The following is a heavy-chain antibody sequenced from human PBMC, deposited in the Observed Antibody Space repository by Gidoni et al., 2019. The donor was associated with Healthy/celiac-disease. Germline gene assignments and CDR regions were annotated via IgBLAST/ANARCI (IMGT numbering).Heavy chain of an antibody. CDR3: ARLVVVPAATAYYDYGMDV. CDR1: GCSISSYY. D-gene: IGHD2-2*01. V-gene: IGHV4-59*01. J-gene: IGHJ6*02. Sequence: QVQLQESGPGLVKPSETLSLTCTVSGCSISSYYWSWIRQPPGKGLEWIGYIYYSGSTNYNPSLKSRVTISVDTSKNQFSLKLSSVTAADTAVYYCARLVVVPAATAYYDYGMDVWGQGTTVTVSS. CDR2: IYYSGST.